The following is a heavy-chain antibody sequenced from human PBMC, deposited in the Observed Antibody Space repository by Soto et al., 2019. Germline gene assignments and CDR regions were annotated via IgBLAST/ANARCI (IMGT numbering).Heavy chain of an antibody. CDR3: AHKVSYGDYVGY. V-gene: IGHV4-59*01. D-gene: IGHD4-17*01. CDR1: GGSFSSYY. Sequence: SEPLCLTCTVSGGSFSSYYWSWIRQPPGKGLEWIGYIYYTGSTNYSPSLKSRLTITKDTSKNQVVLTMTNMDPVDTATYYCAHKVSYGDYVGYWGQGTLGTVSS. J-gene: IGHJ4*02. CDR2: IYYTGST.